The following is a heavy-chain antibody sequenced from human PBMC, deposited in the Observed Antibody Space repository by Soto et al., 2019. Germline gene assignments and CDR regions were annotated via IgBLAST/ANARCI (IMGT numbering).Heavy chain of an antibody. D-gene: IGHD6-19*01. V-gene: IGHV4-61*08. CDR2: IYYSGST. CDR1: GGSITSRGYQ. CDR3: ARVRSSGWYPHWFDP. Sequence: SETLSLTCTVSGGSITSRGYQWGWIRQPPGKGLEWIGYIYYSGSTNYNPSLKSRVTISVDTSKNQFSLKLSSVTAADTAVYYCARVRSSGWYPHWFDPWGQGTLVTVSS. J-gene: IGHJ5*02.